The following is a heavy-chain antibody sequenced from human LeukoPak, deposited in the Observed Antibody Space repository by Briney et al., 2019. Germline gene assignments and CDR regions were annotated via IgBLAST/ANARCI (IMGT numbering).Heavy chain of an antibody. CDR1: GFTFTSFT. D-gene: IGHD1-1*01. CDR2: ISYDGSNK. V-gene: IGHV3-30*04. Sequence: GGSLRLSCAPSGFTFTSFTMHWLRQPPGKGLEWVAVISYDGSNKKSADSVRGRFTISRDNLKNTLYLQMNSLRVEDTAVYYCAGGLELERRGGWFDRGGKGTLV. J-gene: IGHJ5*02. CDR3: AGGLELERRGGWFDR.